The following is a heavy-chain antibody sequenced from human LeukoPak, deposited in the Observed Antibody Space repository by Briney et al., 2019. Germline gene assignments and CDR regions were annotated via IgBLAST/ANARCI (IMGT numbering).Heavy chain of an antibody. Sequence: KPSETLSLTFTVSGGSISSYYWGWIRQPAREGLEWIGRIYTSGSTNYNPSLKSRVTMSVDTSKNQFSLKLSSVTAADTAVYYCARLRYFDWTVDYWGQGTLVTVSS. D-gene: IGHD3-9*01. CDR2: IYTSGST. J-gene: IGHJ4*02. CDR3: ARLRYFDWTVDY. CDR1: GGSISSYY. V-gene: IGHV4-4*07.